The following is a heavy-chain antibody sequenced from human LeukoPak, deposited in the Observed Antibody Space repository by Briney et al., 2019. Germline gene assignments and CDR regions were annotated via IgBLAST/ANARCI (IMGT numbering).Heavy chain of an antibody. J-gene: IGHJ4*02. CDR2: ISAYNGNT. D-gene: IGHD3-9*01. CDR3: AREGEYYDILTGYYIKSLDY. Sequence: ASVKVSCKASGYTFTSYGISWVRQAPGQGLEWMGWISAYNGNTNYAQKLQGRVTMTTDTSTSTAYMELRSLRSDDTAVYYCAREGEYYDILTGYYIKSLDYWGQGTLVTVSS. CDR1: GYTFTSYG. V-gene: IGHV1-18*01.